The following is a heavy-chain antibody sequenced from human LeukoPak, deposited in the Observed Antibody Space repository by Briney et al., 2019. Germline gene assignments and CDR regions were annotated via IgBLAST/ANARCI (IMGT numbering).Heavy chain of an antibody. V-gene: IGHV4-59*01. CDR2: YYYSGSH. Sequence: SETLSLPCTVSGDSFRLYYWSWIRQPPGKGLEWIGYYYYSGSHNYNPSLKSRVTISVDTSKNQFSLKLSSVTAADTAVYYCARAPLSCYDRRVLWFDPWGQGTLVTVSS. CDR1: GDSFRLYY. CDR3: ARAPLSCYDRRVLWFDP. J-gene: IGHJ5*02. D-gene: IGHD2-2*01.